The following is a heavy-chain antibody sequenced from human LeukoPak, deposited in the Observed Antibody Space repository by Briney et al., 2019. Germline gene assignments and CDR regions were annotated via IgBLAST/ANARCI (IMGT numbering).Heavy chain of an antibody. V-gene: IGHV4-4*07. CDR1: GGYLSSYY. CDR3: AREGNVDTRWFDP. D-gene: IGHD5-18*01. J-gene: IGHJ5*02. Sequence: PSETLSLTCTVSGGYLSSYYWSWIRQPAGKGLEWIGRIYTSGSTNYNPSLKSRVTMSVDTSKNQFSLKLSSVTAADTVVYYCAREGNVDTRWFDPWGQGTLVTVSS. CDR2: IYTSGST.